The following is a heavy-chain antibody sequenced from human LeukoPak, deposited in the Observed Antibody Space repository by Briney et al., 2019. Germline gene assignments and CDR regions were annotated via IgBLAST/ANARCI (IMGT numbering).Heavy chain of an antibody. J-gene: IGHJ3*02. CDR3: AKDRGSYGAFDI. CDR2: ISGSGGST. D-gene: IGHD3-16*01. CDR1: GFTFSSYA. V-gene: IGHV3-23*01. Sequence: GGSLRLSCAASGFTFSSYAMSWGRQAPGKGLEGVSAISGSGGSTYYADSVKGRFTISRDNSKNTLYLQMNSLRAEDTAVYYCAKDRGSYGAFDIWGQGTMVTVSS.